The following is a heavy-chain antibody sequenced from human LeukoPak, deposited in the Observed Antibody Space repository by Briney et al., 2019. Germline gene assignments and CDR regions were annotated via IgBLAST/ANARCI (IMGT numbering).Heavy chain of an antibody. Sequence: GGSLRLSCAASGVTFSSYAMHWVRQAPGKGLEWVAVISYDGSNKYYADSVKGRFTISRDNSKNTLYLQMNSLRAEDTAVYYCAREDYSYGATTLDYWGQATLVTVSS. CDR2: ISYDGSNK. CDR3: AREDYSYGATTLDY. CDR1: GVTFSSYA. V-gene: IGHV3-30-3*01. J-gene: IGHJ4*02. D-gene: IGHD5-18*01.